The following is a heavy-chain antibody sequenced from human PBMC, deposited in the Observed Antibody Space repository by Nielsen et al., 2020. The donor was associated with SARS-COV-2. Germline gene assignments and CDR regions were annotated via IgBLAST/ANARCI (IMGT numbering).Heavy chain of an antibody. V-gene: IGHV4-30-2*01. CDR3: ARGGRITFGGGDDAFDI. J-gene: IGHJ3*02. CDR2: IYHSGRT. Sequence: SETLSLTYAVSGGSISSGGYSWSWIRQPPGKGLEWIGYIYHSGRTYYNPSLKSRVTISVDRSQNQFSLKLSSVTAADTAVYYCARGGRITFGGGDDAFDIWGQGTMVTVSS. CDR1: GGSISSGGYS. D-gene: IGHD3-16*01.